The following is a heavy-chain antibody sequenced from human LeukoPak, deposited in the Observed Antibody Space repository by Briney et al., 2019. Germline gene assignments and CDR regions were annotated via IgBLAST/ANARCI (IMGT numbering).Heavy chain of an antibody. CDR3: ARDSSGWFRSWFDP. Sequence: GGSLRLSCAASGFTFSSYSMNWVRQAPGKGLEWVSSISSSSSYMYYADSVKGRFTISRDNAKNSLYLQMNSLRAEDTAVYYCARDSSGWFRSWFDPWGQGTLVTVSS. CDR2: ISSSSSYM. D-gene: IGHD6-19*01. CDR1: GFTFSSYS. J-gene: IGHJ5*02. V-gene: IGHV3-21*01.